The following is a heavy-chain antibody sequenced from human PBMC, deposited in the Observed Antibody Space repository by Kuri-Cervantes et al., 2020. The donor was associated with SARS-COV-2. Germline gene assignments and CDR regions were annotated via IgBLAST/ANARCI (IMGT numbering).Heavy chain of an antibody. CDR2: INSDGSST. D-gene: IGHD3-10*01. CDR3: ARVGSGSYYFDY. V-gene: IGHV3-74*01. CDR1: GFTFSSYW. Sequence: LSLTCAASGFTFSSYWMHWVRQAPGKGLVWVSHINSDGSSTSYADSVKGRFTISRDNAKNTLYLQMNSLRAEDTALYHCARVGSGSYYFDYWGQGTLVTVSS. J-gene: IGHJ4*02.